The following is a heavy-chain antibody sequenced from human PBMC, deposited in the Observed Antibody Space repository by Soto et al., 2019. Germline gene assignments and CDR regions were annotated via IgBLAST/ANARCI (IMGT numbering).Heavy chain of an antibody. J-gene: IGHJ5*01. CDR2: IFYSGST. D-gene: IGHD1-26*01. Sequence: PSETLSLTCSVSGASISSGGYFWSWIRQHPGKGLEWIGYIFYSGSTYYNPSLKSRLTLSVDTSNNQFSLRLTSVTAADTAVYYCARELGPYSRGIDSWGQVTLVPVSP. V-gene: IGHV4-31*03. CDR1: GASISSGGYF. CDR3: ARELGPYSRGIDS.